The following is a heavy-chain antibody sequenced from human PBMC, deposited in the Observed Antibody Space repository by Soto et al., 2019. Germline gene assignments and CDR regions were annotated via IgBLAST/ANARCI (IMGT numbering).Heavy chain of an antibody. Sequence: GGSLRLSCAASGFTFSSYAMSWVRQAPGKGLEWVSAISGSGGSTYYADSVKGRFTISRDNSKSTLYLQMNSLRAEDTAVYYCAKEYYDSSGYYLLPFFDYWGQGTLVTVSS. V-gene: IGHV3-23*01. D-gene: IGHD3-22*01. CDR3: AKEYYDSSGYYLLPFFDY. CDR2: ISGSGGST. J-gene: IGHJ4*02. CDR1: GFTFSSYA.